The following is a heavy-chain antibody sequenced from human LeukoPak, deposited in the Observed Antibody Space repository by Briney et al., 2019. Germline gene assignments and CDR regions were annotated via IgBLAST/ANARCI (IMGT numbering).Heavy chain of an antibody. CDR3: AKVHYYDSSGYLGAFDI. D-gene: IGHD3-22*01. CDR2: ISSSSSTI. J-gene: IGHJ3*02. V-gene: IGHV3-48*01. Sequence: PGGSLRLSCAASGFTFSSYSMNWVRQAPGKGLEWVSYISSSSSTIYYADSVKGRFTISRDNAKNSLYLQLNSLRAEDTAVYYCAKVHYYDSSGYLGAFDIWGQGTMVTVSS. CDR1: GFTFSSYS.